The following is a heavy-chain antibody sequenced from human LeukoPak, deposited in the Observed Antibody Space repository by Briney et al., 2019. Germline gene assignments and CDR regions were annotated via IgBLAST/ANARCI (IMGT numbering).Heavy chain of an antibody. CDR3: AKDGSSTSEGYYFDY. J-gene: IGHJ4*02. CDR2: ISWNSGSI. V-gene: IGHV3-9*03. CDR1: GFTFDDYA. D-gene: IGHD2-2*01. Sequence: GGSLRLSCAASGFTFDDYAMHWVRQAPGKGLEWVSGISWNSGSIGYADSVKGRFTISRDNAKNSLYLQMNSLRAEDMALYYCAKDGSSTSEGYYFDYWGQGTLVTVSS.